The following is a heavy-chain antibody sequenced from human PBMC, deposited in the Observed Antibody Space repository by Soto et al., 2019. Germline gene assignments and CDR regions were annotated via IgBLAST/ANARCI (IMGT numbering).Heavy chain of an antibody. CDR2: IYYSGST. CDR3: ARQEVLRYFDWLLPTFDY. Sequence: QLQLQESGPGLVKPSETLSLTCTVSGGSISSSSYYWGWIRQPPGKGLEWIGSIYYSGSTYYNPSLKSRVTISVDASQNQFSLELSSVTAADTAVYYCARQEVLRYFDWLLPTFDYWGQGTLVTVSS. CDR1: GGSISSSSYY. J-gene: IGHJ4*02. D-gene: IGHD3-9*01. V-gene: IGHV4-39*01.